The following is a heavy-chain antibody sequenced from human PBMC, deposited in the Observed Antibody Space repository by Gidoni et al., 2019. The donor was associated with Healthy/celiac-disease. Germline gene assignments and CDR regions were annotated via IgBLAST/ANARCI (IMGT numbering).Heavy chain of an antibody. D-gene: IGHD6-19*01. CDR3: ARNRQGSAVAGFNGFDP. CDR2: IIPIFGTA. V-gene: IGHV1-69*01. Sequence: KKPGSSVKVSCKASGGTFSSYAISWVRQAPGQGLEWMGGIIPIFGTANYAQKFQGRVTITADESTSTAYMELSSLRSEDTAVYYCARNRQGSAVAGFNGFDPWGQGTLVTVSS. CDR1: GGTFSSYA. J-gene: IGHJ5*02.